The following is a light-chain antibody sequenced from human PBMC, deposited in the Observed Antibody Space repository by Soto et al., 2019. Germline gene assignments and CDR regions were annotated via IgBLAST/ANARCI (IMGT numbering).Light chain of an antibody. V-gene: IGLV2-14*01. CDR1: SSDVGGYNY. Sequence: QSALTQPASVSGSPEQSITISCTGTSSDVGGYNYVSWYQQHPGKAPKLMIYDVSNRPSGVSNRFSGSKSGNTASLTISGLQAEDEADYYCSSYTSSSTLLYVFGTGTKLTFL. CDR2: DVS. J-gene: IGLJ1*01. CDR3: SSYTSSSTLLYV.